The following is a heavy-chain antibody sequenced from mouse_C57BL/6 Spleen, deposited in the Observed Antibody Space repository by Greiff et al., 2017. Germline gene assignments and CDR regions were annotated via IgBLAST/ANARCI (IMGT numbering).Heavy chain of an antibody. J-gene: IGHJ3*01. Sequence: EVQLVESGPELVKPGASVKMSCKASGYTFTDYNMHWVKQSHGQGLEWIGYINPNNGGTSYNQKFKGKATLTVNKSSSTAYMELRSLTSEDSAVYYCARGTAWFAYWGQGTLVTVSA. CDR1: GYTFTDYN. D-gene: IGHD3-3*01. CDR3: ARGTAWFAY. CDR2: INPNNGGT. V-gene: IGHV1-22*01.